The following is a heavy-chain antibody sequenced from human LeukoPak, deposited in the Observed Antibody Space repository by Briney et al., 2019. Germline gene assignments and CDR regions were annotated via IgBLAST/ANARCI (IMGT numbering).Heavy chain of an antibody. Sequence: GGSLRLSCAASGFTFSNYGMHWVRQAPAKGLEWVAVISYDGSNKYYADSVKGRFAISRDNSKNTLYLQMNSLRAEDTAVYCCAKAYGYCTTTSCSHEEFDYWGQGTLVTVSS. CDR2: ISYDGSNK. CDR3: AKAYGYCTTTSCSHEEFDY. V-gene: IGHV3-30*18. J-gene: IGHJ4*02. CDR1: GFTFSNYG. D-gene: IGHD2-2*01.